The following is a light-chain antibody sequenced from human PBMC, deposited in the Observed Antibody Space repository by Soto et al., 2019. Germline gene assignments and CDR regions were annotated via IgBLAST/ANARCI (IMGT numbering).Light chain of an antibody. CDR2: GAS. CDR1: QSVLYNSNNKNH. J-gene: IGKJ2*01. Sequence: DFVMTQAPDSLAVSLGERATINCKSSQSVLYNSNNKNHLGWFQQKPGHPPKLLIYGASFRPSGVPDRFSGSGSGTDLTLTISSLQAEDVAVYYCQQYYSSPFTFGQGTKLEI. CDR3: QQYYSSPFT. V-gene: IGKV4-1*01.